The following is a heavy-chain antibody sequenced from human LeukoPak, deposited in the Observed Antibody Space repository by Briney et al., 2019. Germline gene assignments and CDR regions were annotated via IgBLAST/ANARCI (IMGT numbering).Heavy chain of an antibody. D-gene: IGHD4-17*01. CDR1: GFSFSSYA. V-gene: IGHV3-30-3*01. CDR2: MSYDGSNK. Sequence: PGRSLRLSCAASGFSFSSYAMHWVRQAPGKGLEWVAVMSYDGSNKYYADSVKGRFTISRDNSKNTLYLQMNSLRAEDTAVYYCARGGDYGDQDPLDYWGQGTLVTVSS. J-gene: IGHJ4*02. CDR3: ARGGDYGDQDPLDY.